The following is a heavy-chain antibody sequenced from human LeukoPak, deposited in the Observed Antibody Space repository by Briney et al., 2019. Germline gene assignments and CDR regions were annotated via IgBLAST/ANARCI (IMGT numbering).Heavy chain of an antibody. D-gene: IGHD3-22*01. CDR2: ITGSGDST. Sequence: GGSLRLSCAASGFTFSTYGMSWVRQAPGKGLEWVSAITGSGDSTHYADSVKGRFTISRDNSKNTLYLQMNSLRAEDTAVYYCAKFADSSGRDIWGQGTVVTVSS. J-gene: IGHJ3*02. V-gene: IGHV3-23*01. CDR3: AKFADSSGRDI. CDR1: GFTFSTYG.